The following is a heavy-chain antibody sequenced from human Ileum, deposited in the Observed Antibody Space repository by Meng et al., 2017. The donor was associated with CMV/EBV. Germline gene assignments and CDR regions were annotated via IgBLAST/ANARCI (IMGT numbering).Heavy chain of an antibody. D-gene: IGHD2-8*01. CDR2: IHIGDAT. V-gene: IGHV3-53*01. J-gene: IGHJ4*02. CDR3: ARGGAHDGYFDA. Sequence: AQLVASGGGLHQPGGSLRLSCAASGLTVTWNYRSWVRQGPGKGLECIAHIHIGDATFYTDSVKGRFTISRDDSKNTLNLQMDSLRADDTAVYYCARGGAHDGYFDAWGQGTLVTVSS. CDR1: GLTVTWNY.